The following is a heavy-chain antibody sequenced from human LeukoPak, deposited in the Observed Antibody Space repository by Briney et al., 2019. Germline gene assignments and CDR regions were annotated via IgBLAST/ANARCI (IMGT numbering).Heavy chain of an antibody. CDR1: GGSISSGSYY. CDR2: IYTSGST. V-gene: IGHV4-61*02. Sequence: SETLSLTCTVSGGSISSGSYYWSWIRQPAGKGLEWIGRIYTSGSTNYNPSLKSRVTISVDTSKNQFSLKLSSVTAADTAVYYCARRWHYYYYYMDVWGKGTTVTISS. CDR3: ARRWHYYYYYMDV. J-gene: IGHJ6*03. D-gene: IGHD4-23*01.